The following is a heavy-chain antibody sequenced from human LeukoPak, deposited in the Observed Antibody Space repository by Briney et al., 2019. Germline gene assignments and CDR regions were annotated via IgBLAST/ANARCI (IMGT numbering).Heavy chain of an antibody. CDR3: AKGLDYSSSQMDS. D-gene: IGHD6-6*01. V-gene: IGHV3-64*05. CDR2: INTNGANT. J-gene: IGHJ4*02. Sequence: PGGSLKLSCAASGFTVSKNYMSWVRQAPGKGLEYVSSINTNGANTYYADSVKGRFTISRDNSRNTVYVQMNSLTPEDTAVYYCAKGLDYSSSQMDSWGQGTLVTVSS. CDR1: GFTVSKNY.